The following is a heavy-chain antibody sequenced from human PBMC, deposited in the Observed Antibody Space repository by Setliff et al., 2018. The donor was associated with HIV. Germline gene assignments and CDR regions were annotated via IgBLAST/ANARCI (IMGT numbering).Heavy chain of an antibody. CDR3: ARQNIAARSLDF. D-gene: IGHD6-6*01. Sequence: KASETLSLTCAISGASVATSDHYWVWIRQPPGKGLEWIGSIYFGGSVFYEPSLKSRVATSVDTSKNQFSLKLTPMTAADSAVYYCARQNIAARSLDFWGRGTLVTVSS. CDR1: GASVATSDHY. V-gene: IGHV4-39*01. J-gene: IGHJ4*02. CDR2: IYFGGSV.